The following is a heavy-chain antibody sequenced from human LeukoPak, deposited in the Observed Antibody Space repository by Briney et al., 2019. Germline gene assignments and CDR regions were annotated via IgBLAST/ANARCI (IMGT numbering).Heavy chain of an antibody. Sequence: SETLSLTCTVSGGSISSYYWSWIRQPPGKGLEWIGYIYYSGSTNYNPSLKSRVTISVDTSKNQFSLKLSSVTAADTAVYYCARETEAGYFSSGWFDPWGQGTLVTVSS. D-gene: IGHD6-13*01. CDR3: ARETEAGYFSSGWFDP. J-gene: IGHJ5*02. CDR1: GGSISSYY. CDR2: IYYSGST. V-gene: IGHV4-59*01.